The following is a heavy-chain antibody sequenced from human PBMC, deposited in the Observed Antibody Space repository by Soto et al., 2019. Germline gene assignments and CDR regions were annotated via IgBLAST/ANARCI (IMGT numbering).Heavy chain of an antibody. CDR2: FDPEDGET. D-gene: IGHD6-6*01. CDR3: PPDGQCPLVSIAAPYGMDV. Sequence: QVQLVQSGAEVKKPGASVKVSCKVSGYTLTELSMHWVRQAPGKGLEWMGGFDPEDGETIYAQKFQGRVTMTEDTSTDTAYMELSSLRSEDTALYYCPPDGQCPLVSIAAPYGMDVWGQETTVTVSS. CDR1: GYTLTELS. J-gene: IGHJ6*02. V-gene: IGHV1-24*01.